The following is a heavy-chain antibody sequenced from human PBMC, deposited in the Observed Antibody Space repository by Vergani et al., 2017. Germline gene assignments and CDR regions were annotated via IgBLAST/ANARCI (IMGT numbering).Heavy chain of an antibody. CDR2: ISGSGGST. Sequence: EVQLLESGGGLVQPGGSLRLSCAASGFTFSSYAMSWVRQAPGKGLEWVSAISGSGGSTYYADSVKGRFTISRHNSKNTLYLQMNSLRAEDTAVYYCARRRYYYDSSGPHDAFDIWGQGTMVTVSS. J-gene: IGHJ3*02. D-gene: IGHD3-22*01. CDR3: ARRRYYYDSSGPHDAFDI. V-gene: IGHV3-23*01. CDR1: GFTFSSYA.